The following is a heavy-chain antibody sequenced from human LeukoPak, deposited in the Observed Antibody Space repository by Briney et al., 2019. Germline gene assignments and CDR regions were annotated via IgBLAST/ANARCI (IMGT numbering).Heavy chain of an antibody. V-gene: IGHV4-34*01. Sequence: SETLSLTCTVSGGSISSYYWSWIRQPPGKGLEWIGEINHSGSTNYNPSLKSRVTISVDTSKNQFSLKLSSVTAADTAVYYCARGRQQLVPCFNYWGQGTLVTVSS. CDR2: INHSGST. J-gene: IGHJ4*02. CDR3: ARGRQQLVPCFNY. D-gene: IGHD6-13*01. CDR1: GGSISSYY.